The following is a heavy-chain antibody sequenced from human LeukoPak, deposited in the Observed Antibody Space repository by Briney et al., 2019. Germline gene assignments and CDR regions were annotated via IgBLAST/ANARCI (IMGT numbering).Heavy chain of an antibody. J-gene: IGHJ4*02. V-gene: IGHV3-23*01. CDR1: GFTFSLFA. CDR3: AKDEGRLINNWYRQY. Sequence: GGSLRLSCKASGFTFSLFAMTWVRQTPGGGLEWVSTIEQDSSDTYSADSVKGRFAISRDNSKNTLYLQLSSLTAEDTAVYYCAKDEGRLINNWYRQYWGQGTPVTVSS. CDR2: IEQDSSDT. D-gene: IGHD1-1*01.